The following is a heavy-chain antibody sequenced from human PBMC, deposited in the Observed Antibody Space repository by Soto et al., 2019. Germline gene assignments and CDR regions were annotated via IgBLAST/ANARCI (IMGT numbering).Heavy chain of an antibody. CDR1: GFTFSSYA. Sequence: QPGGSLRLSCSASGFTFSSYAMHWVRQAPGKGLEYVSAISSNGGSTYYADSVKGRFTISRDNSKNTLYLQMSSLRAEDTAVYYCVKAMGRGDYDFWSGYQLYYYYGMDVWGQGTTVTVSS. V-gene: IGHV3-64D*06. CDR3: VKAMGRGDYDFWSGYQLYYYYGMDV. CDR2: ISSNGGST. D-gene: IGHD3-3*01. J-gene: IGHJ6*02.